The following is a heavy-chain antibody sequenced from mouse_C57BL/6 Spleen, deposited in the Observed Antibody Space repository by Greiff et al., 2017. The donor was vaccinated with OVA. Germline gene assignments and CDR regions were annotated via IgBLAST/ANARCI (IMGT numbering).Heavy chain of an antibody. V-gene: IGHV1-72*01. CDR3: AREISYYGSSYFYWYFDV. D-gene: IGHD1-1*01. CDR2: IDPNSGGT. Sequence: QVQLQQPGAELVKPGASVKLSCKASGYTFTSYWMHWVKQRPGRGLEWIGRIDPNSGGTKYNEKFKSKATLTVDKPSSTAYMQLSSLTSEDSAVYYCAREISYYGSSYFYWYFDVWGTGTTVTVSS. CDR1: GYTFTSYW. J-gene: IGHJ1*03.